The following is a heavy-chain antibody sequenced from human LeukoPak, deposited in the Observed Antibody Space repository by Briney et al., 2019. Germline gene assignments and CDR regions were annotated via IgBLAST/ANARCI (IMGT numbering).Heavy chain of an antibody. D-gene: IGHD3-3*01. CDR2: IRQGGSEK. CDR1: GFSFSSYW. V-gene: IGHV3-7*01. J-gene: IGHJ4*02. Sequence: PGGSLRLSCAASGFSFSSYWMTWVRQAPGRGLEWVANIRQGGSEKYYVDSVKGRFTISRDNAKNSLYLQMNSLRAEDTAVYYCARDTDRYYADYWGQGTLVTVSS. CDR3: ARDTDRYYADY.